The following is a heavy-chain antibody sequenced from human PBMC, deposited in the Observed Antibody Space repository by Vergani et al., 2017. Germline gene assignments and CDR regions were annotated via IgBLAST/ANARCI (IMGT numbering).Heavy chain of an antibody. Sequence: EVQLLESGGGLVQPGRSLRLSCAASGFTFDDYAMHWVRQAPGKGLEWVSGISGSGGSTYYADSVKGRFTISRDNSKNTLYLQMNSLRAEDTAVYYCAKASTLMVRGSLDYWGQGTLVTVSS. CDR3: AKASTLMVRGSLDY. J-gene: IGHJ4*02. CDR1: GFTFDDYA. V-gene: IGHV3-23*01. CDR2: ISGSGGST. D-gene: IGHD3-10*01.